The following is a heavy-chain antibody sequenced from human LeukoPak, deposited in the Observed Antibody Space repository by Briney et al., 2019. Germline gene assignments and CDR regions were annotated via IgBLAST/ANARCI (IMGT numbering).Heavy chain of an antibody. V-gene: IGHV3-7*01. CDR2: IKQDGSEK. CDR3: AKDLMITFGGVIVTPPDY. CDR1: GFTFSSYW. Sequence: PGGSLRLSCAASGFTFSSYWMSWVRQAPGKGLEWVANIKQDGSEKYYVDSVKGRFTISRDNSKNTLYLQMNSLRAEDTAVYYCAKDLMITFGGVIVTPPDYWGQGTLVTVSS. J-gene: IGHJ4*02. D-gene: IGHD3-16*02.